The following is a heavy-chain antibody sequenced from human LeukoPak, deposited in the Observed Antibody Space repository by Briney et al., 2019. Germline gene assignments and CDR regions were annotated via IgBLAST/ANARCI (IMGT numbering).Heavy chain of an antibody. CDR2: INHSGST. D-gene: IGHD3-22*01. J-gene: IGHJ4*02. CDR1: GGSFSGYY. V-gene: IGHV4-34*01. CDR3: ARSGAYDSSGYSVLPIDY. Sequence: SETLSLTCAVYGGSFSGYYWSWIRQPPGKGLEWIGEINHSGSTNYNLSLKSRVTISVDTSKNQFSLKLSSVTAADTAVYYCARSGAYDSSGYSVLPIDYWGQGTLVTVSS.